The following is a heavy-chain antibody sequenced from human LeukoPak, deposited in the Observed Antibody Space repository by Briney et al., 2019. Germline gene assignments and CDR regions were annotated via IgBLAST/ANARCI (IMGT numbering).Heavy chain of an antibody. D-gene: IGHD3-9*01. Sequence: ASVKVSCKASGYTFTDYYIHWVRQASGQGLEWMGWINLNNDETFYAQNFQDRVTMTGDTSISTAYLELSSLRSDDTAVFYCARSYFDVLTNYYMWLAPWGQGTLVTVSS. V-gene: IGHV1-2*02. J-gene: IGHJ5*02. CDR2: INLNNDET. CDR1: GYTFTDYY. CDR3: ARSYFDVLTNYYMWLAP.